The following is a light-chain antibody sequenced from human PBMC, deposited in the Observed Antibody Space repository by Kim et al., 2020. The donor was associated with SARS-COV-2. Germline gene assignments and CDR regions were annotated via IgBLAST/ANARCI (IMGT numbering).Light chain of an antibody. V-gene: IGLV3-1*01. Sequence: SVSPGQTASIACSGDKLGDKYACWYQQKPGPSPVLVIYQDSKRPSGIPERFSGSNSGNTATLTISGTQAMDEADYYCQAWDSSWVFGGGTQLTVL. CDR3: QAWDSSWV. J-gene: IGLJ3*02. CDR1: KLGDKY. CDR2: QDS.